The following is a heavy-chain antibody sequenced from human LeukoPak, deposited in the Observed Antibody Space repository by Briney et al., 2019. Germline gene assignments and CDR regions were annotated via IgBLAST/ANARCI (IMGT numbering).Heavy chain of an antibody. CDR3: AKDSGGSYNQGAFDI. V-gene: IGHV3-74*01. J-gene: IGHJ3*02. CDR1: GFTFSTHW. D-gene: IGHD2-15*01. CDR2: MNGDGSST. Sequence: QSGGSLRLSCAASGFTFSTHWMHWVRHAPGKGLVWVSRMNGDGSSTKYADSVKGRFTISRDNAKNTLYLQMNSLRAEDTAVYYCAKDSGGSYNQGAFDIWGQGTMVTVSS.